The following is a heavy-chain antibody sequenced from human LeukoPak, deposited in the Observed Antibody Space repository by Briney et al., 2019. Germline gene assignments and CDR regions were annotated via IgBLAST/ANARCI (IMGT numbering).Heavy chain of an antibody. CDR1: GGSISSGGHY. CDR3: ARRGRQLAQDY. V-gene: IGHV4-39*07. CDR2: IYYSGST. D-gene: IGHD6-13*01. J-gene: IGHJ4*02. Sequence: SQTLSLTCTVSGGSISSGGHYWGWIRQPPGKGLEWIGSIYYSGSTYYNPSLKSRVTISVDTSKNQFSLKLSSVTAADTAVYYCARRGRQLAQDYWGQGTLVTVSS.